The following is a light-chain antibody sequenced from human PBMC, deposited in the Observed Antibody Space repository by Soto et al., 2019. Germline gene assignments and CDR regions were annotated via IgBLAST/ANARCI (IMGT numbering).Light chain of an antibody. CDR2: GAS. CDR1: QSVSSSY. V-gene: IGKV3D-20*02. Sequence: EIVLTQSPGTLSLSPGEGATLSCRASQSVSSSYIAWYQQKPGQAPRLLIYGASTRATGIPARFSGSGSGTEFTLTISSLQSEDFAVYYCQQRSNWITFGQGTRLEIK. J-gene: IGKJ5*01. CDR3: QQRSNWIT.